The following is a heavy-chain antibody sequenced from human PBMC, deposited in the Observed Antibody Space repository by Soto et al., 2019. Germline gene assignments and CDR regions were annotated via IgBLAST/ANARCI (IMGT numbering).Heavy chain of an antibody. CDR1: GFTFNNYA. CDR3: VRDYYHISGSHYDTPLDC. V-gene: IGHV3-23*01. J-gene: IGHJ4*02. D-gene: IGHD3-10*01. Sequence: EVQLLESGGGLVQPGGSLRLSCAASGFTFNNYAMTWVRQAPAKRPVWVSTVLQGGDGTFYADSVRGRFIISRNNSKDTLYLQMNSLRAEDTAVYQCVRDYYHISGSHYDTPLDCWGQGTLVTVSS. CDR2: VLQGGDGT.